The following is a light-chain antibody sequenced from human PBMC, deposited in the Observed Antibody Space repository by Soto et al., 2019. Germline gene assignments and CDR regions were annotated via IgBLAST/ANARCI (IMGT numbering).Light chain of an antibody. CDR1: QSISSY. J-gene: IGKJ1*01. Sequence: DIQMTQSPSSLSASVGDRVTITCRASQSISSYLNWYQQKVGKAPKLLIYATSTLETGVPSRFSGSGSGTDFTLTISSLQSGDFATYYCQQSYSTPWTFGQGTKVEIK. CDR3: QQSYSTPWT. CDR2: ATS. V-gene: IGKV1-39*01.